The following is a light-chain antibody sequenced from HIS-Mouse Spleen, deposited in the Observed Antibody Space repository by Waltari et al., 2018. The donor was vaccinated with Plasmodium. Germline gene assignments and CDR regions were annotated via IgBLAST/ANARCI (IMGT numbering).Light chain of an antibody. Sequence: SYELTPPPSVSVSPGQTARITCSGDALPKKYASWYKQNAGQATVLVIYEDSKRPSRIPERVSGSSSGTMATLTISGAQVEDEADYYCYSTDSSGNHRVFGGGTKLTVL. J-gene: IGLJ3*02. CDR3: YSTDSSGNHRV. CDR1: ALPKKY. V-gene: IGLV3-10*01. CDR2: EDS.